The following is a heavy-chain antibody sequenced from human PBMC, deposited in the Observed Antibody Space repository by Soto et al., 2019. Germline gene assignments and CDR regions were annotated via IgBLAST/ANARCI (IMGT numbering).Heavy chain of an antibody. CDR2: ISYDGSNK. V-gene: IGHV3-30-3*01. Sequence: QVQLVESGGGVVQPGRSLRLSCAASGFTFSSYAMHWVRQAPGKGLEWVAVISYDGSNKYYADSVKGQFTISRDNSKNTLYLQMNSLRAEDTAVYYCARGAYYDSSGGDYWGQGTLVNVSS. CDR3: ARGAYYDSSGGDY. CDR1: GFTFSSYA. J-gene: IGHJ4*02. D-gene: IGHD3-22*01.